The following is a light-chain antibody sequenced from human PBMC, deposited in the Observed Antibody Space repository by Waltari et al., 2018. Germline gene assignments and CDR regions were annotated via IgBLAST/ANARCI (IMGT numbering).Light chain of an antibody. CDR2: GNR. CDR1: SSNIGAGYD. V-gene: IGLV1-40*01. Sequence: QSVLTQPPSVSGAPGQRVIISCTGSSSNIGAGYDVHWYQQFPGIAPKLLIYGNRNRPSGVPDRFSGSHAGTSASLVISGLQAEDEADYYCQSYDNTLSGSHVVFGGGTKLTVL. J-gene: IGLJ2*01. CDR3: QSYDNTLSGSHVV.